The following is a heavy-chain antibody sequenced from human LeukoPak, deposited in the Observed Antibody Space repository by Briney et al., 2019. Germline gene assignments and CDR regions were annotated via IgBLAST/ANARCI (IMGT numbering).Heavy chain of an antibody. D-gene: IGHD1-26*01. Sequence: PGGSLRLSCVASQFSLGAFAMIWVRQAPGKGLEWISYISASSSATYYAESGKGRFTISRDNAEDSLYLQMNSLRAEDTAVYYCARGVGRVGGTFDLWGQGTLVNVSP. CDR1: QFSLGAFA. V-gene: IGHV3-48*01. CDR3: ARGVGRVGGTFDL. CDR2: ISASSSAT. J-gene: IGHJ4*02.